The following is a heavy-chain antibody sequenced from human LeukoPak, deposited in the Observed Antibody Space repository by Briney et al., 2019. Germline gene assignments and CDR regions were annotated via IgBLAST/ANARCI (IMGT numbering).Heavy chain of an antibody. CDR1: GFTVSSNY. CDR2: IYSGGST. V-gene: IGHV3-53*01. J-gene: IGHJ4*02. D-gene: IGHD5-18*01. Sequence: GSLRLSCAASGFTVSSNYMSWVRQAPGKGLEWVSVIYSGGSTYYADSVKGRFTISRDNSKNTLYLQMNSLRAEDTAVYYCATAQYSYGVFDYWGQGTLVTVSS. CDR3: ATAQYSYGVFDY.